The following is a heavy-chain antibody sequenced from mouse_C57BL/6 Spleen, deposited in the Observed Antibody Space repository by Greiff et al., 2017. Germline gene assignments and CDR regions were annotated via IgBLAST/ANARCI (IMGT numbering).Heavy chain of an antibody. CDR2: IYPGSGST. Sequence: QVQLQQSGAELVKPGASVKMSCKASGYTFTSYWITWVKQRPGQGLEWIGDIYPGSGSTNYHEKFKSKATLTVDTSSSTAYMPHSSLTSADSAVYYCAKGSDASCYEKFAYWGPGTLVTVSA. J-gene: IGHJ3*01. V-gene: IGHV1-55*01. CDR1: GYTFTSYW. CDR3: AKGSDASCYEKFAY. D-gene: IGHD1-1*01.